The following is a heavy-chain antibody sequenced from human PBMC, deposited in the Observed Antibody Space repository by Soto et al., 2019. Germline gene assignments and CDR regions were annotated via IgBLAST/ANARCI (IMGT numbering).Heavy chain of an antibody. D-gene: IGHD2-8*02. CDR3: ANIRNVVYAHNAY. J-gene: IGHJ4*02. Sequence: GGSLRLSCAASGFTFSSYVMHWVRQAPGKGLEWVAVISYDGSNKYYADSVRGRFAISRDNSNNMLYLQMNSLRAEDTAVYYCANIRNVVYAHNAYWGQGTLVTVSS. V-gene: IGHV3-30*18. CDR1: GFTFSSYV. CDR2: ISYDGSNK.